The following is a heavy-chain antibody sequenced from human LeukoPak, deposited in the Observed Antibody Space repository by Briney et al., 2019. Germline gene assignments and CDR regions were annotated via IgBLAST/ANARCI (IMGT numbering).Heavy chain of an antibody. D-gene: IGHD1-26*01. CDR3: ARGKTSGSYYGYFQH. CDR2: MNPNRGNT. V-gene: IGHV1-8*01. Sequence: GASVKVSCKASGHTFTSYDINWVRQATGQGLEWMGWMNPNRGNTGYAQKFQGRVTMTRNTSISTAYMELSSLRSEDTAVYYCARGKTSGSYYGYFQHWGQGTLVTVSS. J-gene: IGHJ1*01. CDR1: GHTFTSYD.